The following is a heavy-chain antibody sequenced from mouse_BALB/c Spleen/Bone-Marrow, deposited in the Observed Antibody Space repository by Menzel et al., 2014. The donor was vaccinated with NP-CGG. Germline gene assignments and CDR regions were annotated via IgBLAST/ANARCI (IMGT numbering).Heavy chain of an antibody. CDR1: GYSFTTFW. D-gene: IGHD1-1*01. Sequence: EVQLQQSGTVLARPGASVKMSCKASGYSFTTFWMHWVKRRPGQGLEWIRAIYPGNNDTSYNQKFKGKAKLTAVTSASTAYMELSSLTNEDSAVYYCTRKLPAMDYWGQGTSLTVSS. CDR3: TRKLPAMDY. V-gene: IGHV1-5*01. CDR2: IYPGNNDT. J-gene: IGHJ4*01.